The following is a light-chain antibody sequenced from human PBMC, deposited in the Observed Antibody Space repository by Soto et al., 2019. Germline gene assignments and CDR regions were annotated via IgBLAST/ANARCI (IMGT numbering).Light chain of an antibody. Sequence: QSALTQPASLSESPGQSITISCIGTSSDIGSSDHVSGHQQHPGQAPKLMIYDVSHRPSGVSNRFSGSKTGNTASLIISGLQAEDEADYYCSSYTSTTAYVFGSGTKLTVL. CDR2: DVS. CDR3: SSYTSTTAYV. J-gene: IGLJ1*01. V-gene: IGLV2-14*03. CDR1: SSDIGSSDH.